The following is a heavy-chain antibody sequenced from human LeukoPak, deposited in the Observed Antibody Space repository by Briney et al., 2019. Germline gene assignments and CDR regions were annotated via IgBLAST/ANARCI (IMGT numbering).Heavy chain of an antibody. CDR1: GGSISNGDHY. CDR2: IYYSGST. J-gene: IGHJ4*02. Sequence: SETLSLTCTVSGGSISNGDHYWSWIRQPPGKGLEWIGYIYYSGSTNYNPSLKSRVTISVDTSKNQFSLKLSSVTAADTAVYYCARLYYDILTGSYYFDYWGQGTLVTVSS. V-gene: IGHV4-61*08. D-gene: IGHD3-9*01. CDR3: ARLYYDILTGSYYFDY.